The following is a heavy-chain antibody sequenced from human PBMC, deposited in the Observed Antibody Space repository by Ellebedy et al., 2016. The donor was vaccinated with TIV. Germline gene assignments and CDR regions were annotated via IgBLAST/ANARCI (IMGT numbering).Heavy chain of an antibody. J-gene: IGHJ4*02. CDR1: RFTFSSYA. V-gene: IGHV3-23*01. D-gene: IGHD3-10*01. Sequence: PGGSLRLSCSASRFTFSSYAMSWVRQAPGKGLEWVSAISGSGGSTYYADSVKGRFTISRDNSKDTLYLQMNSLRAEDTAVYYCARGDVVYYYGSGSYSNYFDYWGLGTLVTVSS. CDR3: ARGDVVYYYGSGSYSNYFDY. CDR2: ISGSGGST.